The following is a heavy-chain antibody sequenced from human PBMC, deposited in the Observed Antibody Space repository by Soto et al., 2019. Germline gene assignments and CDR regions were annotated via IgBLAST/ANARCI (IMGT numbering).Heavy chain of an antibody. V-gene: IGHV2-5*02. D-gene: IGHD6-13*01. J-gene: IGHJ4*02. Sequence: QITLKESGPPLVKPTQTLTLTCTFSGFSLSPGGVSVGWIRQPPGKALEWLALIYWDDDKRYSPSLKSRLIVTKDTSKNQVVLTMTNMDPVDPATYYCVHSEQQLNFDYWGQGTLVTVSS. CDR2: IYWDDDK. CDR3: VHSEQQLNFDY. CDR1: GFSLSPGGVS.